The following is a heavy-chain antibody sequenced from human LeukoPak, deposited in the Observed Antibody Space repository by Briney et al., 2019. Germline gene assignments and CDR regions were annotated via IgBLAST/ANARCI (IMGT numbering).Heavy chain of an antibody. CDR1: GGSITSLSSY. Sequence: SETLSLTCSVSGGSITSLSSYWGWIRQSPGKGLEWIGTVYQSGTTYYNPSLETRVTISIDTSKSQFSLRLNSLTAADTAVYYCARHRQDVYCYMDVWGKGTTVTVSS. CDR2: VYQSGTT. J-gene: IGHJ6*03. V-gene: IGHV4-39*01. CDR3: ARHRQDVYCYMDV. D-gene: IGHD2-15*01.